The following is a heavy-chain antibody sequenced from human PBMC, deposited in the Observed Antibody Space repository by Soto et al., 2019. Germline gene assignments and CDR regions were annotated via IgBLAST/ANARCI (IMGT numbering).Heavy chain of an antibody. J-gene: IGHJ6*02. CDR1: GGTFSSYA. Sequence: SVKVSCKASGGTFSSYAISWVRQAPGQGLEWMGGIIPIFGTANYAQKFQGRVTITADESTSTAYMELSSLRSEDTAVYYCARAEYSSSRGFYYGMDVWGQGXTVTVYS. CDR2: IIPIFGTA. CDR3: ARAEYSSSRGFYYGMDV. D-gene: IGHD6-6*01. V-gene: IGHV1-69*13.